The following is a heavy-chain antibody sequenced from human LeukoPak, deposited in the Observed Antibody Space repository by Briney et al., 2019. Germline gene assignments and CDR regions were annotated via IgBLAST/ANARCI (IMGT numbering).Heavy chain of an antibody. Sequence: SETLSLTCSASGDAISSYYWSWIRQPPGEGLEWIGYIYYSGSTNYNPSLKSRVTISVVTSKNQISLKLSSVTAADTAVYYCARHPPRGYSYGSDGFDIWGQGTMVTVSS. J-gene: IGHJ3*02. V-gene: IGHV4-59*08. CDR3: ARHPPRGYSYGSDGFDI. CDR1: GDAISSYY. CDR2: IYYSGST. D-gene: IGHD5-18*01.